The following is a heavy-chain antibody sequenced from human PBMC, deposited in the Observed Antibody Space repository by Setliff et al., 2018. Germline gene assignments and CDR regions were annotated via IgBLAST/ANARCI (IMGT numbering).Heavy chain of an antibody. CDR2: IYPGDSIT. CDR1: GYSFSTCW. J-gene: IGHJ5*02. D-gene: IGHD3-10*01. V-gene: IGHV5-51*01. Sequence: LGESLKISCKGSGYSFSTCWIGWVRQMPGKGLEWMGIIYPGDSITRYSPSFQGQVTISVDKSINTAYLQWSSLRASDTATYYCARHPYYYGSGTYLDNNNRWFDPWGQGTLVTVSS. CDR3: ARHPYYYGSGTYLDNNNRWFDP.